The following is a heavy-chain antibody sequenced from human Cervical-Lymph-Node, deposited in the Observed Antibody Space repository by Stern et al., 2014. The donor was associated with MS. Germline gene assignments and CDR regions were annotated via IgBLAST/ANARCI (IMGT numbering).Heavy chain of an antibody. CDR3: ARGSDT. Sequence: EVQLLESGGGLVQPGGSLRLSCAASGFTFSSYWMNWVRQAPGKGLEWVANIKEDGSGTYYVDPVQGRFTISRDNAKNSLYLQMNSLRAEDTAVYYCARGSDTWGQGTLVTVSS. CDR2: IKEDGSGT. CDR1: GFTFSSYW. V-gene: IGHV3-7*01. J-gene: IGHJ5*02. D-gene: IGHD2-15*01.